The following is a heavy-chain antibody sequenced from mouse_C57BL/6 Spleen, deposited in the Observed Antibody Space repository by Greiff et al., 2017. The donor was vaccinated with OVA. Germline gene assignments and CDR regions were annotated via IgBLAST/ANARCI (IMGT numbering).Heavy chain of an antibody. CDR2: ISSGSSTI. D-gene: IGHD4-1*01. Sequence: EVQLVESGGGLVKPGGSLKLSCAASGFTFSDYGMHWVRQAPEKGLEWVAYISSGSSTIYYADTVKGRFTISRDNAKNTLFLQMTSLRSEDTAMYYCARENFLGPFAYWGQGTLVTVSA. CDR1: GFTFSDYG. V-gene: IGHV5-17*01. CDR3: ARENFLGPFAY. J-gene: IGHJ3*01.